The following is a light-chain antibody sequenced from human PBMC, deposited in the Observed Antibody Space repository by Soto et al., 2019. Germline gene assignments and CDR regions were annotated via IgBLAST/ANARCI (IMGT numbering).Light chain of an antibody. CDR3: QQYAGHSWA. CDR1: QNIDSW. J-gene: IGKJ1*01. CDR2: QAS. Sequence: DIQMTQSPSTLSASVGDRVTITCRASQNIDSWLAWYQHKPGQAPTLLIYQASILQTGVPSRFSGSGSGTEFSLAISSLQPDYFATYYCQQYAGHSWAFGQGTKLETK. V-gene: IGKV1-5*03.